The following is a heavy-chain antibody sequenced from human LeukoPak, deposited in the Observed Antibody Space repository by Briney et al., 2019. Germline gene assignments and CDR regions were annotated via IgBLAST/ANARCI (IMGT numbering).Heavy chain of an antibody. D-gene: IGHD3-10*01. CDR3: ARVLGFGSPPAY. V-gene: IGHV3-30*04. Sequence: PGRPLRLSCAASGFTFNSFPMHWVRQAPGKGLEWVGLISFDGSDKSYADSVEGRFTISRDNSKNTLYLRMNSLSAEDTAVYYCARVLGFGSPPAYWGQGTLVSVSS. CDR2: ISFDGSDK. J-gene: IGHJ4*02. CDR1: GFTFNSFP.